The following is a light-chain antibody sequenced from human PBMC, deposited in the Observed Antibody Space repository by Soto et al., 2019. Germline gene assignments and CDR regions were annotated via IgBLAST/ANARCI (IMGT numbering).Light chain of an antibody. CDR1: SSYIGAYDY. CDR2: EVN. J-gene: IGLJ1*01. Sequence: QSALTQPASLSGSPGQSITISCTGTSSYIGAYDYVSWFQQHPGKAPKLMISEVNNRPSGVSNRFSGSKSGNTAYLTISGLQDEDEASYYCCSYARNRLYVFGSGTKLTVL. V-gene: IGLV2-14*01. CDR3: CSYARNRLYV.